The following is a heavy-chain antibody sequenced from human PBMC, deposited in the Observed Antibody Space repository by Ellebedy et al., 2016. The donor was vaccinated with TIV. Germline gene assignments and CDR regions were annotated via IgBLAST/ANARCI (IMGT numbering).Heavy chain of an antibody. J-gene: IGHJ5*02. CDR1: GGSISSYY. V-gene: IGHV4-59*01. Sequence: SETLSLXXTVSGGSISSYYWSWIRQPPGKGLEWIGYIYYSGSTNYNPSLKSRVTISVDTSKNQFSLKLSSVTAADTAVYYCARDVDSSNANWFDPWGQGTLVTVSS. D-gene: IGHD6-13*01. CDR2: IYYSGST. CDR3: ARDVDSSNANWFDP.